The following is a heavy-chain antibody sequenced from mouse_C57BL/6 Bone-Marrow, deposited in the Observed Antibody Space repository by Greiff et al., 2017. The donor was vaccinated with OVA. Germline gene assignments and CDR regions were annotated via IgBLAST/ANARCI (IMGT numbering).Heavy chain of an antibody. Sequence: EVKVVESGEGLVKPGGSLKLSCAASGFTFSSYAMSWVRQTPEKRLEWVAYISSGGDYIYYADTVKGRFTISRENARNTLYLQMSSLKSEDTAMYYCTREEGYYYGSSYDYWGQGTTLTVSS. J-gene: IGHJ2*01. V-gene: IGHV5-9-1*02. D-gene: IGHD1-1*01. CDR1: GFTFSSYA. CDR2: ISSGGDYI. CDR3: TREEGYYYGSSYDY.